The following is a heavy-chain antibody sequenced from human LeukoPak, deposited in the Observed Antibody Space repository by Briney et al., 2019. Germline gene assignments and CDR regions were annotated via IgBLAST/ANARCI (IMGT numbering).Heavy chain of an antibody. D-gene: IGHD3-22*01. Sequence: SETLSLTCTASGGSISIYYWSWIRQPAGKGLEWIGRIYTSGSTNYNPSLKSRVTISVDKSKNQFSLKLSSVTAAGTAVYYCARGYYDSSGYYRYGTWFDPWGQGTLVTVSS. CDR1: GGSISIYY. J-gene: IGHJ5*02. CDR2: IYTSGST. CDR3: ARGYYDSSGYYRYGTWFDP. V-gene: IGHV4-4*07.